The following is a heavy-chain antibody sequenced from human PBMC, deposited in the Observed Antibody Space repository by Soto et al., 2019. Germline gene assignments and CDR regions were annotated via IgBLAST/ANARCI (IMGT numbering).Heavy chain of an antibody. D-gene: IGHD3-10*01. CDR1: GGSINSYY. CDR2: IYYSGSA. CDR3: ARVRDLLWAYYFDY. Sequence: PSETLSLTCTVSGGSINSYYWSWVRQPPGKGLEWIGYIYYSGSANYNPSLKSRVTISVDTSKNQFSLKLSSVTAADSAVYYCARVRDLLWAYYFDYWGQGTQVTVS. V-gene: IGHV4-59*01. J-gene: IGHJ4*02.